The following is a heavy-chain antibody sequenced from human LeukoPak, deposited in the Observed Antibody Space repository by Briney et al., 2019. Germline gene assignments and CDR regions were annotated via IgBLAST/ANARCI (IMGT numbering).Heavy chain of an antibody. CDR1: GGSISSGGYY. CDR3: AREGSWYPNNWFDP. V-gene: IGHV4-31*03. CDR2: IYYSGST. Sequence: SETLSLTCTVSGGSISSGGYYWSWIRQHPGKGLEWIGYIYYSGSTYYNPSLKSRVTISVDTSKNQFSLKLSSVTAADTAVYYCAREGSWYPNNWFDPWGQGTLVTVSS. D-gene: IGHD6-13*01. J-gene: IGHJ5*02.